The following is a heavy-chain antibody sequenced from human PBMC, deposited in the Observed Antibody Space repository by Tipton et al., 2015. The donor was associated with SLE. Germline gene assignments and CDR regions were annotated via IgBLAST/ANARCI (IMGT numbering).Heavy chain of an antibody. V-gene: IGHV4-30-2*01. CDR2: IHHSGST. CDR3: ASGRCSSTSCYVAPYGLDV. Sequence: TLSLTCVVSDVPISSGGYSWNWIRQPPGKGLEWMGYIHHSGSTYYSPSLKSRVTISVDRSKNQFSLRLSSVTAADTAVYYCASGRCSSTSCYVAPYGLDVWGQGTTVTVSS. J-gene: IGHJ6*02. CDR1: DVPISSGGYS. D-gene: IGHD2-2*01.